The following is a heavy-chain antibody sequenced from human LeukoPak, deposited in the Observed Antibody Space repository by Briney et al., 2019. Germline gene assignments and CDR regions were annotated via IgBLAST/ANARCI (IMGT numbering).Heavy chain of an antibody. CDR3: ARGAEYYAIWRGYAGYSDY. CDR2: INHSGST. CDR1: GGSFSGYY. D-gene: IGHD3-3*01. J-gene: IGHJ4*02. V-gene: IGHV4-34*01. Sequence: SETLSLTCAVYGGSFSGYYWSWIRQPPGKGLEWIGEINHSGSTNYNPSLKSRVTISVDTSKNQFSLKLTSVTAADTAVYFCARGAEYYAIWRGYAGYSDYWGQGTLVTVSS.